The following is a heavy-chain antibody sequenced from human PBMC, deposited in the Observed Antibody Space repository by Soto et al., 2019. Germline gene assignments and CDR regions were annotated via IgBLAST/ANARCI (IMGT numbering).Heavy chain of an antibody. V-gene: IGHV3-23*01. CDR2: ISGSGGST. CDR3: AKVSARVPADTDYYYYGMAV. CDR1: GFTFSIYA. D-gene: IGHD2-2*01. Sequence: EVQLLESGGGLVQPGGSLRLSGAASGFTFSIYAMSWIRQAPGKGLDLVSAISGSGGSTDYADSVKRRFTISRDNSKNTLYLQMSSRSAEDTAVYYCAKVSARVPADTDYYYYGMAVWGQGTTVTVCS. J-gene: IGHJ6*02.